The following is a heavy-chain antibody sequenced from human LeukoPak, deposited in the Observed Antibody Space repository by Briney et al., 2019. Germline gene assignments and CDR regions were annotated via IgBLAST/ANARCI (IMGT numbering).Heavy chain of an antibody. CDR3: AIHYWGFDY. D-gene: IGHD7-27*01. CDR2: IYYSGST. V-gene: IGHV4-38-2*02. J-gene: IGHJ4*02. CDR1: GYSISSGYY. Sequence: SETLSLTCIVSGYSISSGYYWGWIRQPPGKGLEWIGSIYYSGSTYYNPSLKSRVTISVDTSKNQFSLKLSSVTAADTAVYYCAIHYWGFDYWGQGTLVTVSS.